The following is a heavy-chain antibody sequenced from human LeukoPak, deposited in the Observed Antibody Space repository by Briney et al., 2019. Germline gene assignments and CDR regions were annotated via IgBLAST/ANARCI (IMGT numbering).Heavy chain of an antibody. V-gene: IGHV3-23*01. Sequence: PGGTLRLSCAASAFTFSSYAMSWVRQAPGKGLEWVSSISGSGSGGSTYYADSVKGRFTISRDNSKNTLYLQMNSLIAEDTAVYYCAKSGYNRFDYWGQGTRVTVSS. CDR2: ISGSGSGGST. CDR1: AFTFSSYA. J-gene: IGHJ4*02. D-gene: IGHD5-24*01. CDR3: AKSGYNRFDY.